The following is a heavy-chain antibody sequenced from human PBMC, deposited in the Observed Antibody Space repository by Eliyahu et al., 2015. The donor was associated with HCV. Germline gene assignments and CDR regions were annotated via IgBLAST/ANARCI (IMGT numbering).Heavy chain of an antibody. D-gene: IGHD3-16*01. CDR1: EFTFNNYW. Sequence: EVQLVESGGGLVQPGGSXRXSCAASEFTFNNYWMNWVRQAPGKGLEWVANIRQDGSEKFYVDSVKGRFTISRDNAKNSLYLQMNSLRADDMAVYYCARTPGRTRFFDVWGQGTMVTVSS. V-gene: IGHV3-7*04. J-gene: IGHJ3*01. CDR2: IRQDGSEK. CDR3: ARTPGRTRFFDV.